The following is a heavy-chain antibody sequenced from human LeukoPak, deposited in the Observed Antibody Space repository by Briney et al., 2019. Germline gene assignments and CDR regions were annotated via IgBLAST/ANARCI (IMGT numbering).Heavy chain of an antibody. Sequence: SETLSLTCAVYGGSFSGYYWSWIRQPPGKGLEWIGEINHSGSTNYNPSLKSRVTISVDTSKNQFSLRLSSLTAADTAVYFCARPGSGWYYFDYWGPGTLVTVSS. CDR3: ARPGSGWYYFDY. D-gene: IGHD6-19*01. V-gene: IGHV4-34*01. J-gene: IGHJ4*02. CDR2: INHSGST. CDR1: GGSFSGYY.